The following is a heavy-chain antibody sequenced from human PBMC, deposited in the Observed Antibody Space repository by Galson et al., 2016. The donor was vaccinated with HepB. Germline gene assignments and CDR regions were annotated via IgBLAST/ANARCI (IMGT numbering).Heavy chain of an antibody. J-gene: IGHJ5*02. CDR2: IDGRGDRT. CDR1: GFSFTNSA. CDR3: AKGSFRDLYYYGSGSFTYFDP. V-gene: IGHV3-23*01. Sequence: SLRLSCAASGFSFTNSAMNWVRQAPGKGLEWVSSIDGRGDRTYYTDSVKGRFAISRDNSKDTLYLQMSSLRVDDTAVYYCAKGSFRDLYYYGSGSFTYFDPWGQGTLVTVSP. D-gene: IGHD3-10*01.